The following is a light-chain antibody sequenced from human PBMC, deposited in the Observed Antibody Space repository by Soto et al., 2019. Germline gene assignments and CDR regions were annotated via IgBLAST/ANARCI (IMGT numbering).Light chain of an antibody. Sequence: DIQMTQSPSALSASVVDRVTITFLASQSISSYLNWYQQKPGKAPNLLIYAASSLQSGVPSRFSGSGSGTDFTLTISNLQPEDFATYYCQESFSTPLTFGGGTKVDIK. CDR1: QSISSY. V-gene: IGKV1-39*01. CDR2: AAS. CDR3: QESFSTPLT. J-gene: IGKJ4*01.